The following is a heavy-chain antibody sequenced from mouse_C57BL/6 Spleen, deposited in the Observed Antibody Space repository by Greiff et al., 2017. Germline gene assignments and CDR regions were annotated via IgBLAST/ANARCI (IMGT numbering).Heavy chain of an antibody. CDR3: ARPKKYDYDGFAY. CDR1: GFTFSDYG. V-gene: IGHV5-17*01. Sequence: DVQLVESGGGLVKPGGSLKLSCAASGFTFSDYGMHWVRQAPEKGLEWVAYISSGSSTIYYADTVKGRFTISRDNAKNTLFLQMTSLRSEDTAMYYCARPKKYDYDGFAYWGQGTLVTVSA. J-gene: IGHJ3*01. CDR2: ISSGSSTI. D-gene: IGHD2-4*01.